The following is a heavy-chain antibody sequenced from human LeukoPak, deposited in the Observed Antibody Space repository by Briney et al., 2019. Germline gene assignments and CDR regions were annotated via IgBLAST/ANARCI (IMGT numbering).Heavy chain of an antibody. V-gene: IGHV4-31*03. Sequence: SETLSLTCTVSGGSISSGGYYWSWIRQHPGKGLEWIGYIYYSGSTYYNPSLKSRVTISVDTSKNQFSLKLSSVTAADTAVYYCASQPEYCGGDCFRWFDPWGQGTLVTVSS. CDR1: GGSISSGGYY. J-gene: IGHJ5*02. CDR2: IYYSGST. CDR3: ASQPEYCGGDCFRWFDP. D-gene: IGHD2-21*02.